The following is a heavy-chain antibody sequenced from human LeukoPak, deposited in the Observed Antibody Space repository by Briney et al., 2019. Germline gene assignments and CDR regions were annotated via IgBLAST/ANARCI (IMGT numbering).Heavy chain of an antibody. V-gene: IGHV3-48*03. CDR3: AGNVVVVAATRGYYYGMDV. D-gene: IGHD2-15*01. CDR2: ISSCGSTI. CDR1: GFTFSSYE. J-gene: IGHJ6*02. Sequence: QPGGSLRLSCAASGFTFSSYEMNWVRQAPGKGLEWVSYISSCGSTIYYADSVKGRFTISRDNAKNSLYLQMNSLRAEDTAVYYCAGNVVVVAATRGYYYGMDVWGQGTTVTVSS.